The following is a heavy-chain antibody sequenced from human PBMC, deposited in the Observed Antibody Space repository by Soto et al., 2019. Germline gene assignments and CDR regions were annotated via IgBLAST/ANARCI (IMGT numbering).Heavy chain of an antibody. D-gene: IGHD1-26*01. J-gene: IGHJ4*02. CDR2: INPSGGST. CDR1: GYTFTSYX. CDR3: ARISGSYSY. V-gene: IGHV1-46*01. Sequence: QVQLVQSGAEVKKPGASVKVSCKASGYTFTSYXMXXVXXXXGQGLEWMGIINPSGGSTSYAQKFQGRVTMTRDTSTSTVYMELSSLRSEDTAVYYCARISGSYSYWGQGTLVTVSS.